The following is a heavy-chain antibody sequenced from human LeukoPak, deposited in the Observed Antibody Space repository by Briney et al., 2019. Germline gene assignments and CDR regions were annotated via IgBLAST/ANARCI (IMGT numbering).Heavy chain of an antibody. V-gene: IGHV3-48*03. CDR3: ARAQLGTAMVTHYYYYMDV. CDR2: ISSSGSTI. CDR1: GFTFSSYE. Sequence: GGSLRLSCAASGFTFSSYEMNWVRQAPGKGLEWVSYISSSGSTIYYADSVKGRFTISRDNSKNTLYLQMNSLRAEDTAVYYCARAQLGTAMVTHYYYYMDVWGKGTTVTVSS. J-gene: IGHJ6*03. D-gene: IGHD5-18*01.